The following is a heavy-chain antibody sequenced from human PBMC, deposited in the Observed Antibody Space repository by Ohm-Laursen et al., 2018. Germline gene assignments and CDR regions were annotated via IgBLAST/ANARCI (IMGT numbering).Heavy chain of an antibody. V-gene: IGHV4-34*01. J-gene: IGHJ3*02. CDR2: INHSGST. Sequence: SETLSLTCSVSGGSISSYYWSWIRQPAGKGLGGIGEINHSGSTNYNPSLKSRVTISVDTSKNQFSLKLSSMTAADTAVYYCARGRGTYSLGAFDIWGQGTMVTVSS. CDR1: GGSISSYY. CDR3: ARGRGTYSLGAFDI. D-gene: IGHD1-26*01.